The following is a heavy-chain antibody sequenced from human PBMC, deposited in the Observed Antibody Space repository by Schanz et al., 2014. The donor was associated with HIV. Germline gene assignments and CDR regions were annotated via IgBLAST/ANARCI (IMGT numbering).Heavy chain of an antibody. Sequence: EVQLVESGGGLVQPGGSLRLSCAASGFTFSDYWMSWVRQTPGKGLVRQAPGKGLEWVSVISGSGGSTYYADSVKGRFTISRDNSKNALYLQMNSLRAEDTAVYYCAKGQRGVVRGDIDHWGQGTLVTVSS. D-gene: IGHD3-10*01. CDR2: ISGSGGST. V-gene: IGHV3-23*04. CDR3: AKGQRGVVRGDIDH. J-gene: IGHJ4*02. CDR1: GFTFSDYW.